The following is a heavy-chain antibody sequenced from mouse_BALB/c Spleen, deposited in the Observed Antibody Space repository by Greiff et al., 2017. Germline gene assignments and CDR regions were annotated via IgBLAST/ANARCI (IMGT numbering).Heavy chain of an antibody. J-gene: IGHJ4*01. CDR3: ARAAMDY. V-gene: IGHV7-3*02. CDR2: IRNKANGYTT. CDR1: GFTFTDYY. Sequence: EVMLVESGGGLVQPGGSLRLSCATSGFTFTDYYMSWVRQPPGKALEWLGFIRNKANGYTTEYSASVKGRFTISRDNSQSILYLQMNTLRAEDSATYYCARAAMDYWGQGTSVTVSS.